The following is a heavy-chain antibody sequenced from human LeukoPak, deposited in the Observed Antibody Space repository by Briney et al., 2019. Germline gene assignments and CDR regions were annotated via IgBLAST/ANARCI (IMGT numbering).Heavy chain of an antibody. CDR1: GGSISSYY. CDR3: ARGESVTDYYFDY. CDR2: IYTSGST. J-gene: IGHJ4*02. Sequence: SETLSLTCTVSGGSISSYYWSWIWQPAGKGLEWIGRIYTSGSTNYNPSLKSRVTMSVDTSKNQFSLKLSSVTAADTAVYYCARGESVTDYYFDYWGQGTLVTVSS. V-gene: IGHV4-4*07. D-gene: IGHD2-21*02.